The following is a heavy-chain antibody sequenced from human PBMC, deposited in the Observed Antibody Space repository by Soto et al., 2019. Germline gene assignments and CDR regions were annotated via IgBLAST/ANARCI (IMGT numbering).Heavy chain of an antibody. D-gene: IGHD6-19*01. CDR3: AADVIAVAGDYDY. Sequence: GASVKVSCKASGFTFSNSAVQWVRQPRGQRLEWMGWIVVGGGHPNLAQKFQDRVTLTRDMSTGTAYMELSSLRSEDTAVYYCAADVIAVAGDYDYWGQGTQVTVSS. CDR2: IVVGGGHP. CDR1: GFTFSNSA. J-gene: IGHJ4*02. V-gene: IGHV1-58*01.